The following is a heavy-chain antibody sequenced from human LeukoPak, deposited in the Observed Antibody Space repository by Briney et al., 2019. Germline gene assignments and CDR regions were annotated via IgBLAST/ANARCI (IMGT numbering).Heavy chain of an antibody. CDR2: IYNSGST. CDR3: ARRVRRYCSSTSCSSYYYYYMDV. J-gene: IGHJ6*03. Sequence: SETLSLTCTVSGVSISSTNYYWGWIRQPPGKGLEWIGSIYNSGSTYYNPSLKSRVTISVDTSKNQFSLKLSSVTAADTAVYYCARRVRRYCSSTSCSSYYYYYMDVWGKGTTVTISS. D-gene: IGHD2-2*01. V-gene: IGHV4-39*07. CDR1: GVSISSTNYY.